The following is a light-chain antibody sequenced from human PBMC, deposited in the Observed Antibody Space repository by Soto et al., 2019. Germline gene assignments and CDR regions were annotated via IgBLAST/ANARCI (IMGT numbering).Light chain of an antibody. V-gene: IGLV2-11*01. J-gene: IGLJ1*01. CDR3: SSYAGNYILV. Sequence: QSALTQPRSVSGSPGQSVTISCTGTSSDVGGHTYVSWYQQHPGIAPKLMIYGVDKRPSGVPDRFSGSKSGNTASLTISGLQAEDEADYYCSSYAGNYILVFGTGTKVTVL. CDR2: GVD. CDR1: SSDVGGHTY.